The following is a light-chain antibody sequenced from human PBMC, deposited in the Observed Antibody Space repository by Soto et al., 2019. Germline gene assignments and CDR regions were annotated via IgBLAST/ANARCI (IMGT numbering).Light chain of an antibody. Sequence: EIQMTQSPSSLSASVGDRVTITCRASQSISNFLNWYQQKPGKAPKLLIYAASSLRSGVTSRFSGSGSGTDFTLTISSLQREDFATYVCQQSYSSPWTFGQGTKVDIK. CDR1: QSISNF. CDR3: QQSYSSPWT. J-gene: IGKJ1*01. V-gene: IGKV1-39*01. CDR2: AAS.